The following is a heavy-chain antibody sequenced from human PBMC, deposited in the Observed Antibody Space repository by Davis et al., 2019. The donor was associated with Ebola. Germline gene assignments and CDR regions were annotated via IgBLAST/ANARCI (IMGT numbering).Heavy chain of an antibody. Sequence: GESLKISCAASGFIFGDYSMHWVRQAPGKGLQWVAVISSDGSNKYYADSVKGRFTISRDNSRNTLYLQMNSLRAEDTAVYYCARGGYCSRTSCYTEDNHFDYWGQGTLVTVSS. CDR1: GFIFGDYS. V-gene: IGHV3-30*14. D-gene: IGHD2-2*02. CDR2: ISSDGSNK. CDR3: ARGGYCSRTSCYTEDNHFDY. J-gene: IGHJ4*02.